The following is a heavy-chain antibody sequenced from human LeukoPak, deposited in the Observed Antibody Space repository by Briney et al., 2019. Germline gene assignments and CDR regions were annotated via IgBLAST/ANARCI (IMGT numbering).Heavy chain of an antibody. CDR2: ISVYNGYT. CDR3: ARATVVAGYCTTTRCYKPFDI. CDR1: GGTFSSYA. Sequence: ASVKVSCKASGGTFSSYAISWVRQAPGQGLEWMGWISVYNGYTNFAQKFQGRVTMTTDTSTSTVYMELSSLRSEDTAVYFCARATVVAGYCTTTRCYKPFDIWGQGTMVTVSS. J-gene: IGHJ3*02. D-gene: IGHD2-2*02. V-gene: IGHV1-18*01.